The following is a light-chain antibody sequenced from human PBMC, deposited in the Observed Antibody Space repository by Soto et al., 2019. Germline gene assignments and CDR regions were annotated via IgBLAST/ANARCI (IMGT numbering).Light chain of an antibody. V-gene: IGLV2-14*01. CDR3: SSYTSSSTYV. Sequence: QASPTQPAPLSGSPGQSLTISFTGTRNYVGGYNYVYWHQQHPGKAPKLMIYDVTNRPSGVSDRFSGSKSGNTASLTISGLQAEDEADYYCSSYTSSSTYVFGAGTKVTVL. CDR1: RNYVGGYNY. CDR2: DVT. J-gene: IGLJ1*01.